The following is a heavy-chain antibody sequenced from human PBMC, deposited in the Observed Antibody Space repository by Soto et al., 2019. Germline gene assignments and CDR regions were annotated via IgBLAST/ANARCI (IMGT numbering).Heavy chain of an antibody. CDR1: GFTFSSYW. Sequence: EVPLVESGGGLVQPGGSLRLSCAASGFTFSSYWMSWVRQAPGKGLEWVANIKQDGSEKYYVDSVKGRFTISRDNAKNSLYPQMNRLRAEDTAVYYCAGDSDFWRAEFFDFWGQGNLVTVPS. V-gene: IGHV3-7*01. CDR2: IKQDGSEK. CDR3: AGDSDFWRAEFFDF. D-gene: IGHD3-3*01. J-gene: IGHJ4*02.